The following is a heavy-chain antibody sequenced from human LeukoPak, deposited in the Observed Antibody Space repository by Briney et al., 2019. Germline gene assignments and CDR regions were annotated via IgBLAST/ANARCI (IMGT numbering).Heavy chain of an antibody. Sequence: ASVKVTCKASGYTFTSYGISWVRQAPGQGLEWMGWISAYNGNTNYAQKLQGRVTMTTDTSTSTAYMELRSLRSDDTAVYYCARDSVIVVVPAATPGLDYWGQGTLVTVSS. D-gene: IGHD2-2*01. CDR2: ISAYNGNT. CDR3: ARDSVIVVVPAATPGLDY. J-gene: IGHJ4*02. V-gene: IGHV1-18*01. CDR1: GYTFTSYG.